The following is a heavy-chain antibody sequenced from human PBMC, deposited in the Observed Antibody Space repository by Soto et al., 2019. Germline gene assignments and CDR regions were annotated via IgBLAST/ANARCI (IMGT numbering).Heavy chain of an antibody. J-gene: IGHJ6*02. CDR1: GFTFSNAW. D-gene: IGHD1-26*01. CDR2: IKSKTDGGTT. CDR3: TTDSVGATTNYYYYGMDV. V-gene: IGHV3-15*07. Sequence: EVQLVESGGGLVKPGGSLRLSCAASGFTFSNAWMNWVRQAPGKGLEWVGRIKSKTDGGTTDYAAPVKGRFTISRDDSKNTLYLQMNSLKTEDTAVYYCTTDSVGATTNYYYYGMDVWGQGTTVTVSS.